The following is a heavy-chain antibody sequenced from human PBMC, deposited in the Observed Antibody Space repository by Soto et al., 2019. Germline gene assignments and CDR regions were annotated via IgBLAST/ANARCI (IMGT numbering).Heavy chain of an antibody. CDR3: ASGLYCSGGSCYSTRNWFDP. D-gene: IGHD2-15*01. CDR2: IYPCDSDT. J-gene: IGHJ5*02. CDR1: GYKFANYW. Sequence: ELMTNSSKGFGYKFANYWGGWVSQMPGKGLDWMGIIYPCDSDTRYSPSFQGQVTISADKSISTAYLQWSSLKASDTAMYYCASGLYCSGGSCYSTRNWFDPRGQGTLVTVS. V-gene: IGHV5-51*01.